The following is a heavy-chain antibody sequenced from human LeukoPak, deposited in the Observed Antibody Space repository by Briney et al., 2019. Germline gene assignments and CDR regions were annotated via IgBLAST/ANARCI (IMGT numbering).Heavy chain of an antibody. CDR2: INPNSGGT. J-gene: IGHJ4*02. CDR1: GYTFTGYY. Sequence: GASVRVSCKASGYTFTGYYMHWGRQAPGQGGEWVGGINPNSGGTHYAQKSQGWVTMTRDTSITTASIELSRLRSDDTAVSYCARGLGYDILTGYDYWGQGTLVTVSS. V-gene: IGHV1-2*04. D-gene: IGHD3-9*01. CDR3: ARGLGYDILTGYDY.